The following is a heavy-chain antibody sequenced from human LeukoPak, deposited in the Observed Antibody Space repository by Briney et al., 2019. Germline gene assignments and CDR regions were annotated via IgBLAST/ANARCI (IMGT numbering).Heavy chain of an antibody. Sequence: GASVKVSCKASGYTFTSYGISWVRQAPGQGLEWMGWISAYNGNTNYAQKFQGRVTMTTDTSTSTAYMELRSLRSDDTAVYYCARTYYYDSSGYYGLPEFDYWGQGTLVTVSS. CDR3: ARTYYYDSSGYYGLPEFDY. V-gene: IGHV1-18*01. CDR1: GYTFTSYG. CDR2: ISAYNGNT. J-gene: IGHJ4*02. D-gene: IGHD3-22*01.